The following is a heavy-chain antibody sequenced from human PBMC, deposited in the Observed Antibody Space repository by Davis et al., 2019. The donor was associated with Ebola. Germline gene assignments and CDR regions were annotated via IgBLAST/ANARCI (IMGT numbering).Heavy chain of an antibody. J-gene: IGHJ6*02. D-gene: IGHD6-6*01. CDR2: INAGNGNA. CDR3: ARGSSKAYCYYGMDV. Sequence: AASVKVSCKASGYTFTSYAMHWVRQAPGQRLEWMGWINAGNGNAKYSQKFQGRVTITRDTSASTAYMELSSLRSEDTAVYYCARGSSKAYCYYGMDVWGQGTTVTVSS. CDR1: GYTFTSYA. V-gene: IGHV1-3*01.